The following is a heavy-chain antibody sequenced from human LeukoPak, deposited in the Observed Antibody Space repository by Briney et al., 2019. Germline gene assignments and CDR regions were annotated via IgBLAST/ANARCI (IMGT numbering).Heavy chain of an antibody. Sequence: GGSLRLSCAASGFTFSSYAMHWVRQAPGKGLEWVAVISYDGSNKYYADSVKGRFTISRDNSKNTLYLQMNSLRAEDTAVYYYARGPGRTGVGTRYYYDMDVWGQGTTVTVSS. CDR1: GFTFSSYA. D-gene: IGHD2-8*01. CDR3: ARGPGRTGVGTRYYYDMDV. V-gene: IGHV3-30-3*01. J-gene: IGHJ6*02. CDR2: ISYDGSNK.